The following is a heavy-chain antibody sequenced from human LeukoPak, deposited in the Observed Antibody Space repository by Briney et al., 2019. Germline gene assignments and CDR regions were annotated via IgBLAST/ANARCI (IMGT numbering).Heavy chain of an antibody. Sequence: GGSLRLPCAASGFTFSNYNMNWVRQPPGKGLQWVSYISSSSNIIYYADSVKGRFTISRDNAKNSLFLQMNSLRAEDTAVYYCARDFAREFTIDYWGQGTLVTVSS. J-gene: IGHJ4*02. D-gene: IGHD3-10*01. V-gene: IGHV3-48*01. CDR1: GFTFSNYN. CDR3: ARDFAREFTIDY. CDR2: ISSSSNII.